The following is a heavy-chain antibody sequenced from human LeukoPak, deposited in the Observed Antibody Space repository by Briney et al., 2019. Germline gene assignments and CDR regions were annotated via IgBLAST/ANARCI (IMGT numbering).Heavy chain of an antibody. Sequence: VGSLRLSCAASGFNFVTYAMNWGRQAPGKGLGWVSVISNSVESTHYVGSVKGRFTISRDNSKNTLYLQMDSLRAEDTAIYYCAKGSVVYYDFWSGSYSDYWGQGTLVTVSS. J-gene: IGHJ4*02. CDR2: ISNSVEST. CDR1: GFNFVTYA. V-gene: IGHV3-23*01. CDR3: AKGSVVYYDFWSGSYSDY. D-gene: IGHD3-3*01.